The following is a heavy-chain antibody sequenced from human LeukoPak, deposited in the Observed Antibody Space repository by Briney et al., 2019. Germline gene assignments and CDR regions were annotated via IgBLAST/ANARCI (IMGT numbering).Heavy chain of an antibody. CDR3: AKGYYGSGTYGWFDP. V-gene: IGHV3-7*03. CDR2: VNQGATQK. J-gene: IGHJ5*02. Sequence: GGSLRLSCAASGFDFSSQWMSWVRQAPGKGLEWVAIVNQGATQKYYVDSVKGRFTISRDNSKKKLYLQMNSLRAEDTAVYYCAKGYYGSGTYGWFDPRGQGTLVTVSS. D-gene: IGHD3-10*01. CDR1: GFDFSSQW.